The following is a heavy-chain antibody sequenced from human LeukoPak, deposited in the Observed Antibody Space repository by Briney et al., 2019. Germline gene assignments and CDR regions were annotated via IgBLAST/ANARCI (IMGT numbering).Heavy chain of an antibody. CDR2: INYSGST. J-gene: IGHJ6*03. CDR3: ARSYGDYVSYYYMDV. D-gene: IGHD4-17*01. CDR1: GGSISSYY. Sequence: SETLSLTCTVTGGSISSYYWSWIRQPPGKGLEWIGYINYSGSTNYNPSLKSRVTISIDTSKNQFSLNLRSVTAADTAVYYCARSYGDYVSYYYMDVWGKGTTVTVSS. V-gene: IGHV4-59*01.